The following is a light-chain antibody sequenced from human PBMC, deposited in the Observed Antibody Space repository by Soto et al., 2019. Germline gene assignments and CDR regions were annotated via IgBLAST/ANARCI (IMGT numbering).Light chain of an antibody. V-gene: IGKV3-15*01. Sequence: EIVMPQSPATLSVSPGERATLSCRASRDINRTLAWYQQKPGQAPRLLISGASTRATGIPARFSGSGSGTEFTLTISSLQSEDFAVYYCQQYYDYPPLIFGGGTKVEIK. CDR1: RDINRT. J-gene: IGKJ4*01. CDR2: GAS. CDR3: QQYYDYPPLI.